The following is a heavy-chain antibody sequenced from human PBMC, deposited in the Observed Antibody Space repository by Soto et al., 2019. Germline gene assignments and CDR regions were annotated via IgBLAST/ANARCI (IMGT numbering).Heavy chain of an antibody. J-gene: IGHJ6*02. CDR3: AKDLVGYSSSDQYYYGMDV. D-gene: IGHD6-13*01. CDR1: GFTFSSYG. Sequence: QVQLVESGGGVVQPGRSLRLSCAASGFTFSSYGMHWVRQAPGKGLEWVAVISYDGSNKYYADSVKGRFTISRDNSKNTLYLQMNSLRAEDTAVYYCAKDLVGYSSSDQYYYGMDVWGQGTTVTVSS. V-gene: IGHV3-30*18. CDR2: ISYDGSNK.